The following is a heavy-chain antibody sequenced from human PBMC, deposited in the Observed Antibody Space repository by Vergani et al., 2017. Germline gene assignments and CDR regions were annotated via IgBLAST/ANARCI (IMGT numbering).Heavy chain of an antibody. CDR2: IHNRGKT. V-gene: IGHV4-38-2*01. CDR3: AKSQGDYWYFDL. CDR1: GYSIGSGFY. D-gene: IGHD2-21*01. Sequence: QVRLEESGPGLVKPSETLSLTCSVSGYSIGSGFYWAWIRQYPGEGFQWLTSIHNRGKTYNNPSLKSRVSVSLDTSKTRFSLNLTSVTATDTAVYYCAKSQGDYWYFDLWGPGSLVTVSS. J-gene: IGHJ2*01.